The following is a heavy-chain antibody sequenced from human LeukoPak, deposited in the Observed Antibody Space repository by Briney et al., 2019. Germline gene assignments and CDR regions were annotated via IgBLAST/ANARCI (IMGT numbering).Heavy chain of an antibody. J-gene: IGHJ6*03. Sequence: PSETLSLTCTVSGYSISSGYYWGWIRQPPGKGLEWIGTIYHSGSTYYNPSLKSRVTISVDTSKNQFSLKLSSVTAADTAVYYCARGAVTINYYYYYMDVWGKGTTVTVSS. CDR3: ARGAVTINYYYYYMDV. CDR2: IYHSGST. D-gene: IGHD4-17*01. V-gene: IGHV4-38-2*02. CDR1: GYSISSGYY.